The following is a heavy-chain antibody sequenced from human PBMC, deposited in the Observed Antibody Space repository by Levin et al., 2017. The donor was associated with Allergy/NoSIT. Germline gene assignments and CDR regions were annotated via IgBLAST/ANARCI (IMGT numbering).Heavy chain of an antibody. J-gene: IGHJ6*02. D-gene: IGHD3-3*01. Sequence: GGSLRLSCAASGFTFSSYWMHWVRQAPGKGLVWVSRINSDGSSTSYADSVKGRFTISRDNAKNTLYLQMNSLRAEDTAVYYCARPNYDFWSGYSFRGGMDVWGQGTTVTVSS. V-gene: IGHV3-74*01. CDR3: ARPNYDFWSGYSFRGGMDV. CDR2: INSDGSST. CDR1: GFTFSSYW.